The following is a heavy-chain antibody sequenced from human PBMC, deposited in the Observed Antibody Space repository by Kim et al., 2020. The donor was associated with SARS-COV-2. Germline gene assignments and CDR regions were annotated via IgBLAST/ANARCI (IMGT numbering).Heavy chain of an antibody. CDR1: GFTFSSYG. CDR3: AKVYRPVVGGGMDV. V-gene: IGHV3-33*06. CDR2: IWYDGSNK. Sequence: GRSLRLSCAASGFTFSSYGMHWVRQAPGKGLEWVAVIWYDGSNKYYADSVKGRFTISRDNSKNTLYLQMNSLRAEDTAVYYCAKVYRPVVGGGMDVWGQGTTVTVSS. D-gene: IGHD2-15*01. J-gene: IGHJ6*02.